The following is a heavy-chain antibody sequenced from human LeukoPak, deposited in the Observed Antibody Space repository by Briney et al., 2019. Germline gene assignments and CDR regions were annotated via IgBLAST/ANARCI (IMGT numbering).Heavy chain of an antibody. CDR1: GGSFSGYY. CDR3: AREGDSNSVGWFDP. V-gene: IGHV4-34*01. Sequence: SETLSLTCAVYGGSFSGYYWSWIRQPPGKGVEWIGEINHSGSTNYNPSLKSRVTISVDTSKNQFSLKLSSVTAADTAVYYCAREGDSNSVGWFDPWGQGTLVTVSS. J-gene: IGHJ5*02. CDR2: INHSGST. D-gene: IGHD6-13*01.